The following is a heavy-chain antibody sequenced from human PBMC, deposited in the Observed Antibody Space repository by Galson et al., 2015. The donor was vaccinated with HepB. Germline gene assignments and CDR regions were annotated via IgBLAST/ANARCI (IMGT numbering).Heavy chain of an antibody. CDR2: ISGSGGTT. CDR1: GFTFSSYA. CDR3: AKSGGYDWVDYLNWFDS. J-gene: IGHJ5*01. D-gene: IGHD5-12*01. Sequence: SLRLSCAASGFTFSSYAMSWVRQAPGKGLEWVSAISGSGGTTYYPDSVKGRFTISRDNSENTLHLQMNSLRADDTAVYYCAKSGGYDWVDYLNWFDSWGQGTLVTVSS. V-gene: IGHV3-23*01.